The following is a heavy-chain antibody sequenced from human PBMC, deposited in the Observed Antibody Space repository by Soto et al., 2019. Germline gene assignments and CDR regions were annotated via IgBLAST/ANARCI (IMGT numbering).Heavy chain of an antibody. Sequence: SETLSLTCTVSGGSISSYYWSWIRQPPGKGLEWIGYIYYSGSANYNPSLKSRVTISVDTSKNQFSLKLSSVTAADTAVYYCARRYGYSFDYWGQGTLVTVSS. V-gene: IGHV4-59*08. D-gene: IGHD1-1*01. CDR1: GGSISSYY. CDR2: IYYSGSA. CDR3: ARRYGYSFDY. J-gene: IGHJ4*02.